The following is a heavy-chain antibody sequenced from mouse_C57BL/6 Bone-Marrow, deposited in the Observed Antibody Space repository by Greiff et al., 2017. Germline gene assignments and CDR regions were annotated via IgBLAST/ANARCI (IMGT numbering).Heavy chain of an antibody. CDR3: ARSYDYDEYTMDY. V-gene: IGHV1-64*01. CDR1: GYTFTNYW. D-gene: IGHD2-4*01. Sequence: QVLLLQPGAGLVKPGASVKLSCKASGYTFTNYWMHWVKQRPGQGLEWIGMMHPNGGSPDYNEKFKSAATLSVDKSSRTAYMELSSLTSEDSAVYYCARSYDYDEYTMDYWGQGTSVTVSS. J-gene: IGHJ4*01. CDR2: MHPNGGSP.